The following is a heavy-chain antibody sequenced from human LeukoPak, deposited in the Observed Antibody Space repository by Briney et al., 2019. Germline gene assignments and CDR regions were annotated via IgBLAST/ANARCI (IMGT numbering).Heavy chain of an antibody. D-gene: IGHD3-3*01. CDR1: GGSFSGYY. J-gene: IGHJ4*02. V-gene: IGHV4-34*01. Sequence: SETLSLTCAVYGGSFSGYYWSWIRQPPGKGLEWIGEINHSGSTNYNPSLKSRATISVDTSKNQFSLKLSSVTAADTAVYYCARGLYDFWSGYYTGRFDYWGQGTLVTVSS. CDR3: ARGLYDFWSGYYTGRFDY. CDR2: INHSGST.